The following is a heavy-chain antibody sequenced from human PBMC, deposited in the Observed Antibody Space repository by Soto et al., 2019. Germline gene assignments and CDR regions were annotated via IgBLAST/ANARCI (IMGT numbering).Heavy chain of an antibody. CDR2: ISSSSSYT. CDR1: GFTFSDYY. D-gene: IGHD3-3*01. J-gene: IGHJ4*02. CDR3: ARVSDSKTYYFDY. Sequence: QVQLVESGGGLVKPGGSLRLSCAASGFTFSDYYMSWIRQAPVKGLEWVSYISSSSSYTNYADSVKGRFTISRDNAKNSLYLQMNSLRAEDTAVYYCARVSDSKTYYFDYWGQGTLVTVSS. V-gene: IGHV3-11*06.